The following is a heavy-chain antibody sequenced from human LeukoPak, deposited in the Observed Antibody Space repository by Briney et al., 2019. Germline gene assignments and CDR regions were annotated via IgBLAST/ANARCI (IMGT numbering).Heavy chain of an antibody. Sequence: GGSLRLSCAASGFTFNSYRMNWVRQAPGKGLEWVSYISSSGSTIYYADSVKGRFTISRDNAKNSLYLQMNSLRAEDTAVYYCARDYYDSSGYVMWDYYMDVWGKGTTVTVSS. CDR3: ARDYYDSSGYVMWDYYMDV. V-gene: IGHV3-48*04. J-gene: IGHJ6*03. D-gene: IGHD3-22*01. CDR2: ISSSGSTI. CDR1: GFTFNSYR.